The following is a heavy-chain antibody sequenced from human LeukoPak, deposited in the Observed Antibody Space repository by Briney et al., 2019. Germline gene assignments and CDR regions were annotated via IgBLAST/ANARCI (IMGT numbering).Heavy chain of an antibody. Sequence: ASVKVSCKASGYTFTGYYMHWVRQAPGQGLEWMGWINPNSGDTNYAQKFQGRVTMTRDTSSSTAYMELSRLRSDDTAVYYCASGDDYVWGSPDYWGQGTLVTVSS. CDR1: GYTFTGYY. CDR3: ASGDDYVWGSPDY. CDR2: INPNSGDT. D-gene: IGHD3-16*01. V-gene: IGHV1-2*02. J-gene: IGHJ4*02.